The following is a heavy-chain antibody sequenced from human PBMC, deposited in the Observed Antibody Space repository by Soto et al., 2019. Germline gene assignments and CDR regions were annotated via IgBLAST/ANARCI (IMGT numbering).Heavy chain of an antibody. CDR1: GDSINNRSYY. CDR2: IYYSGST. Sequence: SETLSLTCTVTGDSINNRSYYWGWIRQHPGKGLEWIGSIYYSGSTYNNPSLKSRVSMSVDTSKNQFSLKLRSVTAADTALYYCARQRTSVVTQAYFDSWGQGSLVTVSS. CDR3: ARQRTSVVTQAYFDS. J-gene: IGHJ4*02. D-gene: IGHD2-21*02. V-gene: IGHV4-39*01.